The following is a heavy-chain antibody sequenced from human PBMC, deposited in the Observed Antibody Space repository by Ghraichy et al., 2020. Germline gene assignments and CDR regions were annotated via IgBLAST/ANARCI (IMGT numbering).Heavy chain of an antibody. Sequence: SETLSLTCTVSGDSFRDYYWSWLRQPPGKGLEWIGHVSSTGDAKCRPALKRRVNIEMDTSKNQLFLSLTSVTVRDTAMYYCARQGVYNLGDLSLSFNYFDPRGRGTLATVSS. J-gene: IGHJ4*01. CDR3: ARQGVYNLGDLSLSFNYFDP. CDR2: VSSTGDA. D-gene: IGHD3-16*02. V-gene: IGHV4-59*08. CDR1: GDSFRDYY.